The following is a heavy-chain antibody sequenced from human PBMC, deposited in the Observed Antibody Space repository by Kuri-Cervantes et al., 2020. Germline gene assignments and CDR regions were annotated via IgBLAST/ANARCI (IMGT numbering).Heavy chain of an antibody. CDR3: ASLTGTRNWFDP. D-gene: IGHD1-7*01. CDR1: GYTFTGYY. Sequence: ASVKVSCKASGYTFTGYYMHWVRQAPGQGLEWMGWINPNSGGTNYAQKLQGRVTMTTDTSTSTAYMELSRLRSDDTAVYYCASLTGTRNWFDPWGQGTLVTVSS. V-gene: IGHV1-2*02. J-gene: IGHJ5*02. CDR2: INPNSGGT.